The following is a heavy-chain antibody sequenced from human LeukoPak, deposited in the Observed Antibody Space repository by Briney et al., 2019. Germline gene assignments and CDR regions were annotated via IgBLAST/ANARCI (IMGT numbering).Heavy chain of an antibody. CDR1: GGSISSGGYY. Sequence: SETLSLTCTVSGGSISSGGYYWSWIRQHPGKGLEWIGYIYYSGSTYYNPSLKSRVTISVDTSKNQFSLKLSSVTAADTAVYYCARDNRQLGYCSSTSCYYFDYWGQGTLVTVSS. V-gene: IGHV4-31*03. CDR3: ARDNRQLGYCSSTSCYYFDY. J-gene: IGHJ4*02. CDR2: IYYSGST. D-gene: IGHD2-2*01.